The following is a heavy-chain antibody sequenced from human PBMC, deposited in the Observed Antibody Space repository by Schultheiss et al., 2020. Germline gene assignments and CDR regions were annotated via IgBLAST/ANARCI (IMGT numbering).Heavy chain of an antibody. CDR2: ISSSGSTI. Sequence: GESLKISCAASGFTLSSYAMSWVRQAPGKGLEWVSYISSSGSTIYYADSVKGRFTISRDNAKNSLYLQMNSLRAEDTAVYYCARDGGWFGELLCWGQGTLVTGSS. J-gene: IGHJ4*02. V-gene: IGHV3-48*03. CDR3: ARDGGWFGELLC. CDR1: GFTLSSYA. D-gene: IGHD3-10*01.